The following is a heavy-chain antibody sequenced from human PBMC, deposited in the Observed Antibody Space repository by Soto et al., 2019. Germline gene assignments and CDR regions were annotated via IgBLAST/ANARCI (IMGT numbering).Heavy chain of an antibody. J-gene: IGHJ5*02. Sequence: SPTLSLTCAISGDSVSSNSAAWNWIRQSPSRGLEWLGRTYYRSKWYNDYAVSVKSRITINPDTSKNQFSLQLNSVTPEDTAVYYCARDSSGEAVAGNNWFDPWGQGTLVTVSS. V-gene: IGHV6-1*01. D-gene: IGHD6-19*01. CDR2: TYYRSKWYN. CDR3: ARDSSGEAVAGNNWFDP. CDR1: GDSVSSNSAA.